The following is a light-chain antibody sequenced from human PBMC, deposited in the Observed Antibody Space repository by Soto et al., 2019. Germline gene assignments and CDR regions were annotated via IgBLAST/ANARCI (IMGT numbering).Light chain of an antibody. CDR2: EVS. CDR1: SSDVGGHNY. CDR3: SSYTSSSTWV. V-gene: IGLV2-14*01. Sequence: QSALTQPASVSGSPGQSITISCIGTSSDVGGHNYVSWYQQYPGKAPKLIISEVSDRPSGISNRFSGSTSGNTASLTISGLQAEDEADYYCSSYTSSSTWVFGGGTKVTVL. J-gene: IGLJ3*02.